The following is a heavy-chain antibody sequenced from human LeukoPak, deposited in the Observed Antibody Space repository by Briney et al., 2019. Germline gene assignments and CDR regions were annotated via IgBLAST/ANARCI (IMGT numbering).Heavy chain of an antibody. Sequence: GGSLRLSCAASGFTFGYYAISWVRQAPGKGLEWVSYITSSGNTIYYADSVKGRFTISRDNAKNSLYLQMNSLRAEDTAVYYCARLTTMTTTGGPFDYWGQGTLVTVSS. V-gene: IGHV3-48*03. D-gene: IGHD4-17*01. CDR3: ARLTTMTTTGGPFDY. CDR2: ITSSGNTI. CDR1: GFTFGYYA. J-gene: IGHJ4*02.